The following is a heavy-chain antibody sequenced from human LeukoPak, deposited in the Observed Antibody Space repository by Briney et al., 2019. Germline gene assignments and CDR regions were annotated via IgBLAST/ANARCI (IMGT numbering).Heavy chain of an antibody. V-gene: IGHV3-7*01. CDR2: IKQDGSEK. J-gene: IGHJ4*02. CDR3: ARGKWELLTDY. CDR1: GFTFSSYG. Sequence: AGGSLRLSCAASGFTFSSYGMHWVRQAPGKGLEWVANIKQDGSEKYYVDSVKGRFTISRDNAKNSLYLQMNSLRAEDTAVYYCARGKWELLTDYWGQGTLVTVSS. D-gene: IGHD1-26*01.